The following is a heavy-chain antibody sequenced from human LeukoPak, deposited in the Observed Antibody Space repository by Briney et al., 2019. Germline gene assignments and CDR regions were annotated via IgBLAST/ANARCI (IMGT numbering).Heavy chain of an antibody. J-gene: IGHJ6*03. CDR1: GFTFSSYG. CDR3: AKVYSGYDYSYYYYYMDV. CDR2: IRYDGSNK. D-gene: IGHD5-12*01. Sequence: PGGSLGLSCAASGFTFSSYGMHWVRQAPGKGLEWVAFIRYDGSNKYYADSVKGRFTISRDNSKNTLYLQMNSLRAEDTAVYYCAKVYSGYDYSYYYYYMDVWGKGTTVTISS. V-gene: IGHV3-30*02.